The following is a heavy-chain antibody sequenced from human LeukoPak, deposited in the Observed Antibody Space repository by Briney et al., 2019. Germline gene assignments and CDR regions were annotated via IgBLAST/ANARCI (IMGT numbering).Heavy chain of an antibody. CDR1: GFTFSSFG. D-gene: IGHD1-26*01. J-gene: IGHJ5*02. CDR2: IWYDGSNK. CDR3: ARANKVGASNWFDP. Sequence: PGGPLRLSCAASGFTFSSFGMSWVRQVPGKGLEWVAVIWYDGSNKYYADSVKGRFTISRDNSKNTLYLQMNSLRAEDTAVYYCARANKVGASNWFDPWGQGTLVTVSS. V-gene: IGHV3-33*08.